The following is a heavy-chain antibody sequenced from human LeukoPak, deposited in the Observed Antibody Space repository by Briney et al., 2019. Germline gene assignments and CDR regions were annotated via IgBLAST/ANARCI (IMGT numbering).Heavy chain of an antibody. V-gene: IGHV3-23*01. CDR3: AKDHQVPAAMFGWFDP. CDR2: ISGSGGST. Sequence: GGSLRLSCAASGFTFSSYAMSWVRQAPGKGLEWVSAISGSGGSTYYADSVKGWFTISRDNSKNTLYLQMISLRAEDTAVYYCAKDHQVPAAMFGWFDPWGQGTLVTVSS. D-gene: IGHD2-2*01. J-gene: IGHJ5*02. CDR1: GFTFSSYA.